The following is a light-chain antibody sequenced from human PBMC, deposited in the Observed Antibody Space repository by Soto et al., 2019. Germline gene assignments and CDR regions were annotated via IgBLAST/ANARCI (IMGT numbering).Light chain of an antibody. V-gene: IGLV2-14*01. J-gene: IGLJ1*01. CDR2: EVT. CDR1: SSDVGAYNY. Sequence: QSVLTQPASVSGSPGQSITISCTGTSSDVGAYNYVSWYQHHPGKVPKLLIYEVTNRPSGVSDRFSGSKSGNTASLTISGLQAEDEADYYCSSKRDSSTLFVFGTGTKVNV. CDR3: SSKRDSSTLFV.